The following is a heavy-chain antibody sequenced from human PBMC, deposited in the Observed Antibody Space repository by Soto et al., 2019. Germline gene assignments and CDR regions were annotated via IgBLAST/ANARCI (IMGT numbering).Heavy chain of an antibody. Sequence: GESLKISCEASGYNFVSYWITWVRQMPGKGLEWMGKIDPSGSYTKYNPSFQGHVTFSADKSINTAYLQWSSLQASDTAMYYCVRVYTIFNYLDYWGQGTLVTVSS. J-gene: IGHJ4*02. D-gene: IGHD3-3*01. V-gene: IGHV5-10-1*01. CDR1: GYNFVSYW. CDR3: VRVYTIFNYLDY. CDR2: IDPSGSYT.